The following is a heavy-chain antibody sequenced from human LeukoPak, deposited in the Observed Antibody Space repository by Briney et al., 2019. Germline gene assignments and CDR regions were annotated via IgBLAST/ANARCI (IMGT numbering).Heavy chain of an antibody. J-gene: IGHJ3*02. CDR2: IYYSGST. CDR1: GGSIGSYY. CDR3: ARSHHAFDI. Sequence: SETLSLTCTVSGGSIGSYYWSWIRQPPGKGLEWIGYIYYSGSTNYNPSLKSRVTISVDTSKNQFSLKLSSVTAADTAVYYCARSHHAFDIWGQGTMVTVSS. V-gene: IGHV4-59*01.